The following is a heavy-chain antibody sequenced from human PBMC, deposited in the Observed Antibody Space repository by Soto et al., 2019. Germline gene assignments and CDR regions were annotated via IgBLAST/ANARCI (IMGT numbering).Heavy chain of an antibody. CDR1: GFTFSNAW. V-gene: IGHV3-15*01. J-gene: IGHJ4*02. Sequence: EVQLVESGGGLVKPGGSLRLSCAASGFTFSNAWMSWVRQAPGKGLEWVGRIKSKTDGGTTDYAAPVKGRFTISRDDSKNTLYLQMNSLKTEDTAVYYCTTEWMVREGSDFDYWGQGTLVTVSS. CDR3: TTEWMVREGSDFDY. D-gene: IGHD3-10*01. CDR2: IKSKTDGGTT.